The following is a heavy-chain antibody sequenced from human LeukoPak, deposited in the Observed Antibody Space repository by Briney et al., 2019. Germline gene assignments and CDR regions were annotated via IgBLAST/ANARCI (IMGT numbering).Heavy chain of an antibody. Sequence: HPGGSLRLSCAASGFTFSSYWMSWVRQAPGKGLEWVANIKQDGSEKYYVDSVKGRFTISRDNAKNSLYLQMNSLSAEDTAVYYCARDKMVGPTYFDYWGQGTLVTVSS. CDR1: GFTFSSYW. CDR3: ARDKMVGPTYFDY. J-gene: IGHJ4*02. V-gene: IGHV3-7*01. D-gene: IGHD1-26*01. CDR2: IKQDGSEK.